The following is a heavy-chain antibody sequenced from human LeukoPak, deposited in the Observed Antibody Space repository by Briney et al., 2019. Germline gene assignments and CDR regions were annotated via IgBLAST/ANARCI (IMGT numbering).Heavy chain of an antibody. CDR1: GFTFDDYA. J-gene: IGHJ5*02. CDR3: AKEGSSGYYGNWFDP. CDR2: ISWNSGSI. V-gene: IGHV3-9*01. Sequence: SLRLSCAASGFTFDDYAMHWVRQAPGKGLEWVSGISWNSGSIGYADSVKGRFTISRDNAKNSLYLQMNSLRAEDTALYYCAKEGSSGYYGNWFDPWGQGTLVTVSS. D-gene: IGHD3-22*01.